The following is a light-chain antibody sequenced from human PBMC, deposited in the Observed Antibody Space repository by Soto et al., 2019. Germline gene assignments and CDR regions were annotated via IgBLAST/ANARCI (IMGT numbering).Light chain of an antibody. CDR3: QQRSNWPTIT. Sequence: ELVWTQSPGTLSLSPGERATLSCRASQSVSSSYLAWYQQKPCQAHRLLIYGASNRATGTPDRFSGSGSGTDFTLTISRLEPEDFAVYYCQQRSNWPTITFGQGTRLEIK. CDR1: QSVSSSY. V-gene: IGKV3D-20*02. CDR2: GAS. J-gene: IGKJ5*01.